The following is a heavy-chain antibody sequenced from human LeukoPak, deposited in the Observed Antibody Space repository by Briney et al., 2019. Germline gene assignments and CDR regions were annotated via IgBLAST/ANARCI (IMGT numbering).Heavy chain of an antibody. Sequence: ASVKLSCKASGSTFTRYDINWVRQATGQGREWMGWMNPNRGNTGYAQKFQGRVTITRNTSISTAYMELSSLRSEDTAVYYCARGTFRAYYFDYWGQGTLVTVSS. CDR3: ARGTFRAYYFDY. D-gene: IGHD3-16*01. V-gene: IGHV1-8*03. CDR2: MNPNRGNT. J-gene: IGHJ4*02. CDR1: GSTFTRYD.